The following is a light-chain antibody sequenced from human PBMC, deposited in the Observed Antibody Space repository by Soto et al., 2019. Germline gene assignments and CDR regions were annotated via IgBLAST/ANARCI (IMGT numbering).Light chain of an antibody. CDR1: QTISSW. J-gene: IGKJ1*01. Sequence: DIQMTQSPSTLSGSVGDRVTITCRASQTISSWLAWYQQKPGKAPKLLIYKASTLQSGVASRFSGSGSGTEFTLIISGLQPDDSATYYCQQYTNTNNPWMFGQGTKVEI. V-gene: IGKV1-5*03. CDR3: QQYTNTNNPWM. CDR2: KAS.